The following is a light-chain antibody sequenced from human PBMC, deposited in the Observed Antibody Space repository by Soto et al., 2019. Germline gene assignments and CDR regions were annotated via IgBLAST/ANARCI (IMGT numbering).Light chain of an antibody. Sequence: IVMTQSPATLSVSPGERATLSCRASQSISSDVAWYRQKPGQPPTLILYGASTRAIGIRARFSGSGSGTDFTPTISRLEPEDFAVYYCQQYGSSLTFGPGTKVDIK. V-gene: IGKV3-15*01. CDR2: GAS. CDR3: QQYGSSLT. CDR1: QSISSD. J-gene: IGKJ3*01.